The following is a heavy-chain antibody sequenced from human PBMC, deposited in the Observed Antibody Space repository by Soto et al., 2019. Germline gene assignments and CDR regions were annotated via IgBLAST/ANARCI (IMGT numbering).Heavy chain of an antibody. CDR2: IYFSGST. CDR1: GGSISSYY. D-gene: IGHD3-3*01. CDR3: ARGAEAYYDFWSGYYPSKGFDY. J-gene: IGHJ4*02. Sequence: SETLSLTCTVSGGSISSYYWSWIRQPQGKGMEWVGYIYFSGSTNYNPNLKRRVTITVDMSKNQYHLKLSSVTAADTAVYYYARGAEAYYDFWSGYYPSKGFDYWGQGTLVTVSS. V-gene: IGHV4-59*01.